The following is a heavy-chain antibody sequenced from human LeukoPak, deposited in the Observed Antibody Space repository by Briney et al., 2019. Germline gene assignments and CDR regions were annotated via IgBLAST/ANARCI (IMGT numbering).Heavy chain of an antibody. J-gene: IGHJ4*02. Sequence: PSETLSLTCTVSGGSISSYYWSWIRQPPGKGLEWIGYTYYSGSTNYNPSLKSRVTISVDTSKNQFSLKLSSVTAADTAVYYCARDLGSSSSYWGQGTLVTVSS. CDR3: ARDLGSSSSY. CDR1: GGSISSYY. V-gene: IGHV4-59*01. D-gene: IGHD6-6*01. CDR2: TYYSGST.